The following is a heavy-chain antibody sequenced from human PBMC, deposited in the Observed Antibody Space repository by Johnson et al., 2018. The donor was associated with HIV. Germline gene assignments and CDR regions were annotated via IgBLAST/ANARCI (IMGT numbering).Heavy chain of an antibody. D-gene: IGHD3-9*01. CDR2: IYTGGST. V-gene: IGHV3-66*01. Sequence: VQLVESGGGLVQPGGSLRLSCAASGFTVSSNYMRWVGQAPGKGLEWVSVIYTGGSTYYADSVKGRFTISRDNSKNTLYLQMDSLRAEDTAVYYCARMGLTGAFDIWGQGTMVTVSS. CDR3: ARMGLTGAFDI. CDR1: GFTVSSNY. J-gene: IGHJ3*02.